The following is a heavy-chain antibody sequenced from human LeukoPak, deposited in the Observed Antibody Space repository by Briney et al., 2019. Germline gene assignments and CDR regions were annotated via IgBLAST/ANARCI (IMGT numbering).Heavy chain of an antibody. CDR1: GGTFSSYA. Sequence: GASVKVSCKASGGTFSSYAISWVRQAPGQGLEWMGGIIPIFGTANYAQKFQGRVTITTDESTSTAYMELSSLRSEDTAVYYCAGANEEMATIQDYWGQGTLVTVSS. J-gene: IGHJ4*02. D-gene: IGHD5-24*01. CDR2: IIPIFGTA. V-gene: IGHV1-69*05. CDR3: AGANEEMATIQDY.